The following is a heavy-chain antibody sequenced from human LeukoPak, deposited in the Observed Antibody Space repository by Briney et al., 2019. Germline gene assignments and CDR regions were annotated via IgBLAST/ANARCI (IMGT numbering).Heavy chain of an antibody. CDR1: GGSISSSY. CDR3: ARDRGLWFGELLDY. D-gene: IGHD3-10*01. Sequence: SETLSLTCTVSGGSISSSYWSWIRQPAGKGLEWIGRIYASGSTDYNPSLKSRVTMSVDTSKNQFSLKPNSVTAADTAVYYCARDRGLWFGELLDYWGPGTLVTVSS. V-gene: IGHV4-4*07. CDR2: IYASGST. J-gene: IGHJ4*02.